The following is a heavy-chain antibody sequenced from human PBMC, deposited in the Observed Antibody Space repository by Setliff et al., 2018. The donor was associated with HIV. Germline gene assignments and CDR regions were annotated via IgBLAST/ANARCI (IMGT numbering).Heavy chain of an antibody. J-gene: IGHJ4*02. V-gene: IGHV4-34*01. D-gene: IGHD3-3*01. Sequence: SETLSLTCAVYGGSFSGYYWSWIRQPPGKGLEWIGEINHSGTTNYNPSLKSRVTISIDTSKHQFSLKLTSVTAADTALYYCARDVMEWFGNYFDNWGQGALVTVSS. CDR2: INHSGTT. CDR1: GGSFSGYY. CDR3: ARDVMEWFGNYFDN.